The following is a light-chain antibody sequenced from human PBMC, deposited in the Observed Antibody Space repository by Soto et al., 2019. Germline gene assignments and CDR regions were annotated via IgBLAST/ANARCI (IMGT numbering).Light chain of an antibody. CDR3: AAWDVSLNGYV. CDR1: SSNIGSNT. V-gene: IGLV1-44*01. J-gene: IGLJ1*01. Sequence: QSVLTQPPSASGTPGQRVTISCSGSSSNIGSNTVNWYQQLPGTAPKLLIYSNNQRPSGVPDRFSGSKSGTSASLAISGLQSEDVADYSCAAWDVSLNGYVFGTGTNVTVL. CDR2: SNN.